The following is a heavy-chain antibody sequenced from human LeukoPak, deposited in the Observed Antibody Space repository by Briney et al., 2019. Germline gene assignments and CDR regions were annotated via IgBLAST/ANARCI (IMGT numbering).Heavy chain of an antibody. CDR2: IYYSGIT. CDR1: GGSISSDY. J-gene: IGHJ4*02. D-gene: IGHD2-21*01. V-gene: IGHV4-59*08. CDR3: ARRLVRGDHYSDDS. Sequence: SETLSLTCTVSGGSISSDYWSWIRQPPGKGLEWIGYIYYSGITYYNPSLKSRVTISVGTSKNQFSLKLSSVTAADTAIYYCARRLVRGDHYSDDSWGQGALVTVSS.